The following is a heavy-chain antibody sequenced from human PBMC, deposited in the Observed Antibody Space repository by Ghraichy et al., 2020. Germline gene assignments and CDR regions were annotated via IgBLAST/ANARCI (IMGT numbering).Heavy chain of an antibody. Sequence: SETLSLTCTVSGGSISSSSYYWGWIRQPPGKGLEWIGSIYYSGSTYYNPSLKSRVTISVDTSKNQFSLKLSSVTAADTAVYYCARRSRCSSTSCYGEDWYFDLWGRGTLVTVSS. CDR3: ARRSRCSSTSCYGEDWYFDL. J-gene: IGHJ2*01. CDR2: IYYSGST. D-gene: IGHD2-2*01. V-gene: IGHV4-39*01. CDR1: GGSISSSSYY.